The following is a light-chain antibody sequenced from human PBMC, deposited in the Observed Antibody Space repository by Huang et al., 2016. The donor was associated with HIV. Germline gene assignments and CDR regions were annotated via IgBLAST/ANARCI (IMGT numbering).Light chain of an antibody. CDR2: DTS. CDR3: QQYNDWWT. Sequence: EIVMTQSPVTLSVSPGESATLSCRASQSVSSKLAWYHQTPGQPPRLLLYDTSTRATGIPARFSGSGSGTEFTLTINSLQSEDFAVYYCQQYNDWWTFGQGTRVEIK. V-gene: IGKV3-15*01. CDR1: QSVSSK. J-gene: IGKJ1*01.